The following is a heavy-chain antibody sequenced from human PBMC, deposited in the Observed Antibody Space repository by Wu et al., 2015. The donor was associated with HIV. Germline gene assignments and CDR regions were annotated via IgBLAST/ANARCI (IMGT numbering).Heavy chain of an antibody. CDR1: GGTFSSYA. Sequence: QVQLVQSGAEVKKPGSSVKVSCKASGGTFSSYAISWVRQAPGQGLEWMGGIIPIFGTANYAQKFQGRVTITADESTSTAYMELSSLRSEDTAVYYCARDLLVDYDFWSGYYNDYYYYMDVWGKGTTVTVSS. D-gene: IGHD3-3*01. J-gene: IGHJ6*03. V-gene: IGHV1-69*12. CDR3: ARDLLVDYDFWSGYYNDYYYYMDV. CDR2: IIPIFGTA.